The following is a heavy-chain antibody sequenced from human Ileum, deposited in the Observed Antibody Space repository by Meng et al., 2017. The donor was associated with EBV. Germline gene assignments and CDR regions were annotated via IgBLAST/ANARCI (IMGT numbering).Heavy chain of an antibody. J-gene: IGHJ4*02. CDR3: ARVGQWLPIDY. CDR1: GGSISSSNW. V-gene: IGHV4-4*02. Sequence: QGELQESGPGLVKPSGTLSLHCAVFGGSISSSNWWSWVRQPPGKGLEWIGEIYHSGSTNYNPFLKSRVTISVDKSKNQFSLNLSSVTAADTAVYYCARVGQWLPIDYWGQGTLVTVSS. D-gene: IGHD6-19*01. CDR2: IYHSGST.